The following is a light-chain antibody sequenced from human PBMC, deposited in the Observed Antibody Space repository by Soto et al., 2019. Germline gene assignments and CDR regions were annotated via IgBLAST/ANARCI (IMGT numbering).Light chain of an antibody. J-gene: IGKJ3*01. CDR2: GAS. V-gene: IGKV1-27*01. CDR3: QRYNSVPNT. CDR1: QGISHY. Sequence: DVQMTQSPSSLSASVGDRVTITCRASQGISHYLAWYQQKPGRVPKLLIYGASTLHLGVPSRCRRSGSGADVTLTISRLQPEGGARDYCQRYNSVPNTFGPRTKGDIK.